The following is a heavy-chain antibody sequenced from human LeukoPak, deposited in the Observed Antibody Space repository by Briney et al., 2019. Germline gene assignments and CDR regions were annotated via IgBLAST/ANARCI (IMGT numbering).Heavy chain of an antibody. D-gene: IGHD3-22*01. CDR2: ISSSSSYI. V-gene: IGHV3-21*01. CDR1: GFTFSSYS. CDR3: ARDLPKYYDSSGYGDAFDI. J-gene: IGHJ3*02. Sequence: GGSLRLSCAASGFTFSSYSMNWVRQAPGKGLEWASSISSSSSYIYYADSVKGRFTISRDNAKNSLYLQMNSLRAEDTAVYYCARDLPKYYDSSGYGDAFDIWGQGTMVTVSS.